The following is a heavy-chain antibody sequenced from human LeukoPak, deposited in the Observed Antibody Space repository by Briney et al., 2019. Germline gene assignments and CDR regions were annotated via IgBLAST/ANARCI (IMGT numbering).Heavy chain of an antibody. V-gene: IGHV4-39*01. CDR1: GGSISSSSYY. J-gene: IGHJ4*02. CDR3: ARRRDDYNLRPFDY. Sequence: SETLSLTCTVSGGSISSSSYYWGWIRQPPGKWLEWIGCIYYSGSTYYNPSLKSRVTISVDTPKNQFSLKLSSVTAADTAVYYCARRRDDYNLRPFDYWGQGTLVTVSS. D-gene: IGHD5-24*01. CDR2: IYYSGST.